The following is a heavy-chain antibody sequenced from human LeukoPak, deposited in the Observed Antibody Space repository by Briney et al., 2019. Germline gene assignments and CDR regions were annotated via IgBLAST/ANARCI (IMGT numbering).Heavy chain of an antibody. CDR3: ARAYYDSALYYFDY. D-gene: IGHD3-22*01. V-gene: IGHV3-33*01. J-gene: IGHJ4*02. Sequence: GGSLRLSCAASGFTFISYGMHWVRQAPGKGLEGGAVIWYDGSNKYYADSVKGRFTISRDNSKNTLYLQMNSLRAEDTAVYYCARAYYDSALYYFDYWGQGTLVTVSS. CDR1: GFTFISYG. CDR2: IWYDGSNK.